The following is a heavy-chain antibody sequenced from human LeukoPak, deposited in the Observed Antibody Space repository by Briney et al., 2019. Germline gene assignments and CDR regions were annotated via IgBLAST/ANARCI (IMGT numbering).Heavy chain of an antibody. CDR3: TRRAPYCSSTSCYAKAFDY. CDR1: GFTFSGSA. J-gene: IGHJ4*02. D-gene: IGHD2-2*01. Sequence: GGSLRLSCAASGFTFSGSAMHWVRQASGKGLEWVGRIRSKANSYATAYAASVKGRFTISRDDSKNTAYLRMNSLKTEDTAVYYCTRRAPYCSSTSCYAKAFDYWGQGTLVTVSS. V-gene: IGHV3-73*01. CDR2: IRSKANSYAT.